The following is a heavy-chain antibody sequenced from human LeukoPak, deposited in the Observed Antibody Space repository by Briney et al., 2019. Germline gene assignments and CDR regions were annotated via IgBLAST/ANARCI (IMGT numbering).Heavy chain of an antibody. Sequence: SETLSLTCTVSGGSISSYYWSWIRQPPGKGLEWIGYIYYIGSTNYNPSLKSRVTISVDTSNNQFSLKLNSVTAADTAVYYCARVSAMVPIFDQWGQGTLVTVSS. CDR2: IYYIGST. V-gene: IGHV4-59*01. D-gene: IGHD5-18*01. J-gene: IGHJ4*02. CDR1: GGSISSYY. CDR3: ARVSAMVPIFDQ.